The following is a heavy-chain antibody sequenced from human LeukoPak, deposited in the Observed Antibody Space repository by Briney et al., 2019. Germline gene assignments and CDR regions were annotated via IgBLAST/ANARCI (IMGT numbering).Heavy chain of an antibody. CDR3: ARVVSRFGPGWFDP. D-gene: IGHD3-16*01. J-gene: IGHJ5*02. Sequence: SETLSLTCTVSGGSISSYYWSWIRQPPGKGLEWIGYIYYSGSTNYNPSLKSRVTISVDTSKNQFSLKLSSVTAADTAVYYCARVVSRFGPGWFDPWGQGTLVTVSS. CDR2: IYYSGST. V-gene: IGHV4-59*01. CDR1: GGSISSYY.